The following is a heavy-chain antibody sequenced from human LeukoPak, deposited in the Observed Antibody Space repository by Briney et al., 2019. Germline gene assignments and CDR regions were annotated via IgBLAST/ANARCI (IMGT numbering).Heavy chain of an antibody. Sequence: GGSLRLSCVASGFIFSRYWMTWVRQTPGKGLEWVSGISGRGVSTYYADSLKGRFTVSRDNPKNTVFLQMNSLRAEDTAVYYCAKTVVVTGNPRAFDIWGQGTMVTVSS. CDR3: AKTVVVTGNPRAFDI. CDR1: GFIFSRYW. CDR2: ISGRGVST. J-gene: IGHJ3*02. V-gene: IGHV3-23*01. D-gene: IGHD2-21*02.